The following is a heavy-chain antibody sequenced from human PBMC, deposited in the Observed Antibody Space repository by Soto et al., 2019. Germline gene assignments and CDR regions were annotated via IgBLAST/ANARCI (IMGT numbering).Heavy chain of an antibody. V-gene: IGHV1-18*01. CDR2: INVYNGNT. J-gene: IGHJ5*02. Sequence: ASVKVSCKASGYTFTNYGISWVRQAPGQGLEWMGWINVYNGNTKYAQKVQGRVTMTTDTSTSTAYMEPRSLRSDDTAVYYCARGVGSGSYYNQYKWFDPWGQGTLVTVSS. CDR1: GYTFTNYG. D-gene: IGHD3-10*01. CDR3: ARGVGSGSYYNQYKWFDP.